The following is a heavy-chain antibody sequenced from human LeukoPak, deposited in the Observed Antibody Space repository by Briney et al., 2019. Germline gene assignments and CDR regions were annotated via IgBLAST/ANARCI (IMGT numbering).Heavy chain of an antibody. D-gene: IGHD6-13*01. CDR2: IRHDGSTK. J-gene: IGHJ4*02. CDR1: GFPFYSYW. Sequence: PGGSLRLSCTASGFPFYSYWMTWVRQTPGKGLEWVANIRHDGSTKYYVDSVKGRFTISRDNAMNSLYLQMDSLRVEDTAIYYCARSVPYGTTWYGRSDYWGQGTLVTVSS. V-gene: IGHV3-7*03. CDR3: ARSVPYGTTWYGRSDY.